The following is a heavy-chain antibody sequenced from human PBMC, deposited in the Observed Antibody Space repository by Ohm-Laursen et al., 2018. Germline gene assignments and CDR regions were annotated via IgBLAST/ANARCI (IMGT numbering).Heavy chain of an antibody. CDR2: ISGSAGTI. CDR3: APLGTGNDY. J-gene: IGHJ4*02. D-gene: IGHD1-1*01. Sequence: SLRLSCSASGFTFSSYTMNWVRQAPGKGLECVSYISGSAGTIYYADSVKGRFTISRDNAKNSLYLQMNSLRAEDTAVYYCAPLGTGNDYWGQGTLVTVSS. V-gene: IGHV3-48*04. CDR1: GFTFSSYT.